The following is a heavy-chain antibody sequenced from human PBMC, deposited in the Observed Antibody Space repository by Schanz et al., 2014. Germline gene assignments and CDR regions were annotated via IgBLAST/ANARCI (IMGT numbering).Heavy chain of an antibody. J-gene: IGHJ4*02. V-gene: IGHV4-4*07. CDR3: VRVKGEHSGHDYMVY. CDR1: GGSINNYF. D-gene: IGHD5-12*01. CDR2: IYSNGIS. Sequence: QVHLQESGPGLVKPSETLSVTCTVSGGSINNYFWTWIRQPAGKGLEWIGRIYSNGISHYNPSLESRVTMSVETCKNKFSLNLTPVTPADTAIYYCVRVKGEHSGHDYMVYWGQGIQVTVSP.